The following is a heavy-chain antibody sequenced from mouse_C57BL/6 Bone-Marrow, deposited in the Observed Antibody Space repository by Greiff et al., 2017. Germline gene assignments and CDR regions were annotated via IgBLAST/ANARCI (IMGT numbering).Heavy chain of an antibody. CDR2: IDPETGGT. J-gene: IGHJ3*01. V-gene: IGHV1-15*01. Sequence: VKLMESGAELVRPGASVTLSCKASGYTFTDYEMHWVKQTPVHGLEWIGAIDPETGGTAYNQKFKGKAILTADKSSSTAYMELRSLTSEDSAVYYCTREPPYYYGSSSLAYWGQGTLVTDSA. CDR3: TREPPYYYGSSSLAY. D-gene: IGHD1-1*01. CDR1: GYTFTDYE.